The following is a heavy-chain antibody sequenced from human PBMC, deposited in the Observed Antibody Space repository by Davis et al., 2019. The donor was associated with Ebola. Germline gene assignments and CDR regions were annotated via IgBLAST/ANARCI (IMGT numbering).Heavy chain of an antibody. CDR3: ARPHLLRYFDWLSSGAFDI. Sequence: ASVKVSCKASGYTFTGYYMHWVRQAPGQGLEWMGRINPNSGNTGYAQKFQGRVTMTRNTSISTAYMELSSLRSEDTAVYYCARPHLLRYFDWLSSGAFDIWGQGTMVTVSS. J-gene: IGHJ3*02. CDR1: GYTFTGYY. CDR2: INPNSGNT. V-gene: IGHV1-8*02. D-gene: IGHD3-9*01.